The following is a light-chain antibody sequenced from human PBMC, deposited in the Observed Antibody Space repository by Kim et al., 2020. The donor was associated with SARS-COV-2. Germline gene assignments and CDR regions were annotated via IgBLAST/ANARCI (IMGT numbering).Light chain of an antibody. CDR1: SSDVGGYNY. J-gene: IGLJ1*01. Sequence: QSALTQPASVSGSPGQSITISCTGTSSDVGGYNYVSWYQQHPGKAPKLMIYDVSKRPSGVSNRFSGSKSGNTASLTISGLQAEDEAVYYCSSYTSSSILYVFGTGTKVTVL. CDR2: DVS. V-gene: IGLV2-14*01. CDR3: SSYTSSSILYV.